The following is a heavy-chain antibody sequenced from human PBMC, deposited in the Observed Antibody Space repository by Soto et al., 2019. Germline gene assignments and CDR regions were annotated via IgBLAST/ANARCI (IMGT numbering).Heavy chain of an antibody. J-gene: IGHJ4*02. CDR1: GFTFSAFA. CDR2: ISYDGRNE. D-gene: IGHD3-10*01. Sequence: PGGSLRLSCTVSGFTFSAFAMYWVRQAPGKGLEWVALISYDGRNEDYAESVRGRFTISRDNSKNTLYLDMNSLSAEDSAVYFCAKGVVREPAYFDDWVEGTLVTVSS. CDR3: AKGVVREPAYFDD. V-gene: IGHV3-30*18.